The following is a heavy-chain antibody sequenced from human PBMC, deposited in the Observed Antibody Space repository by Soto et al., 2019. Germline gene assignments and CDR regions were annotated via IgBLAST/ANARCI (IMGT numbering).Heavy chain of an antibody. CDR2: IYYSGST. Sequence: TLSLTCTVSGGSISSYYWSWIRQPPGKGLEWIGYIYYSGSTNYNPSLKSRVTISVDTSKNQFSLKLSSVTAADTAVYYCAREGGYTSFDYWGQGTLVTVSS. J-gene: IGHJ4*02. CDR3: AREGGYTSFDY. CDR1: GGSISSYY. V-gene: IGHV4-59*01. D-gene: IGHD5-12*01.